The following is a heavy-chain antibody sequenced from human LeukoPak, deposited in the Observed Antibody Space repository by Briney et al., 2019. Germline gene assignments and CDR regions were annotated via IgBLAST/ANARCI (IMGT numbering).Heavy chain of an antibody. Sequence: PGESLKISCKGSGYSFTSYWIGWVRQMPGKGLEWMGIIYPGDSDTRYSPSFQGQVTISADKSISTAYLQWSSLKASDTAMYYCARLSGWKIGYSSSSFDYWGQGTLVTVSS. CDR3: ARLSGWKIGYSSSSFDY. CDR1: GYSFTSYW. V-gene: IGHV5-51*01. J-gene: IGHJ4*02. CDR2: IYPGDSDT. D-gene: IGHD6-13*01.